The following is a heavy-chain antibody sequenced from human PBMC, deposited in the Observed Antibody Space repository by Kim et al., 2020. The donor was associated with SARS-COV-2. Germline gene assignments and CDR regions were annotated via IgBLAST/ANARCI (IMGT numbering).Heavy chain of an antibody. CDR3: TRLSWGAGMIFHKEHREGRQGFDV. D-gene: IGHD1-26*01. CDR1: GYNFRDFW. V-gene: IGHV5-51*01. J-gene: IGHJ6*02. Sequence: GESLKISCQGSGYNFRDFWIVWVRQMPGKGLEVMVIIYPGDSDTRYTPSFRGQVTISADNSISTAYLHWSSLKASDSATYYCTRLSWGAGMIFHKEHREGRQGFDVWGQGTTVTVSS. CDR2: IYPGDSDT.